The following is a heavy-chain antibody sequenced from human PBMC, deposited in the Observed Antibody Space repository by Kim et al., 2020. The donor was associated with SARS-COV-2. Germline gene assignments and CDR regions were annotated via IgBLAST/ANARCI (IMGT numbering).Heavy chain of an antibody. J-gene: IGHJ6*02. V-gene: IGHV1-69*13. CDR3: ARAGDQVFIVVGPALEGYYYYGMDV. Sequence: SVKVSCKASGGTFSSYAISWVRQAPGQGLEWMGGIIPIFGTANYAQKFQGRVTITADESTSTAYMELSSLRSEDTAVYYCARAGDQVFIVVGPALEGYYYYGMDVWGQGTTFTVSS. D-gene: IGHD2-2*01. CDR1: GGTFSSYA. CDR2: IIPIFGTA.